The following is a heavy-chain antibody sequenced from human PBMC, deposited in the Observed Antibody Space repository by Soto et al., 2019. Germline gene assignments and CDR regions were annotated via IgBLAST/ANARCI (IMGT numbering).Heavy chain of an antibody. Sequence: QVRLQESGPGLVKPSETLSLTCTVSGDSIGSVKYHWGWIRQSPGKGLGWIGSMYSTGSTQYNPSLKSRVTMSVDTSTNQFSLKLRSVTAADTAIYYCARRPVRGGNSGVGFDPWGQGTLVTVSS. V-gene: IGHV4-39*01. CDR1: GDSIGSVKYH. CDR3: ARRPVRGGNSGVGFDP. CDR2: MYSTGST. J-gene: IGHJ5*02. D-gene: IGHD2-15*01.